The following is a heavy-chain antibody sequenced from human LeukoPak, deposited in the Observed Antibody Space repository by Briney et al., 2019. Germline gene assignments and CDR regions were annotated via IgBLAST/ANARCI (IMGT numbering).Heavy chain of an antibody. J-gene: IGHJ4*02. V-gene: IGHV3-23*01. CDR1: GFTFSSYA. Sequence: GGSLRLSCAASGFTFSSYAMSWVRQAPGKGLEWVSAISGSGGSTYYADSVKGRFTISRDNSKNTLYLQMISLRAEDTAVYYCAKYPGAAVAGDFDYWGQGTLVTVSS. D-gene: IGHD6-19*01. CDR2: ISGSGGST. CDR3: AKYPGAAVAGDFDY.